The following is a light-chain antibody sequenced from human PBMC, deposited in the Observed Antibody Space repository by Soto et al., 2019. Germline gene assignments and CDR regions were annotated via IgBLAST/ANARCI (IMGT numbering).Light chain of an antibody. Sequence: QCSLTQPASVSGSPGQSSTISCTGTISDVGGYDYVSWYQLHPGKAPKLMVFEVSNRPSGVSYRFSGSKSGNTASLTISGLQAEDEADYFCRSYSISTAYLFGTGTKVTVL. V-gene: IGLV2-14*01. CDR3: RSYSISTAYL. J-gene: IGLJ1*01. CDR2: EVS. CDR1: ISDVGGYDY.